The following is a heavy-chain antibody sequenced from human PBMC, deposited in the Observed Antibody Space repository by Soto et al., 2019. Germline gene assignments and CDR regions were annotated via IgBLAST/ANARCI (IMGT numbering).Heavy chain of an antibody. Sequence: QVLLLESGGGVVQPGRSLRLSCAASEVSFNGYGMHWLRQAPGKGLDLVAVVWYDGSQKYYADSVKGRFTISRDNSKTTWYLQMHSLRAEDRAVYYCVRDGVGDTAVFGFFDCWGKGTLVTVSS. CDR2: VWYDGSQK. D-gene: IGHD1-26*01. CDR3: VRDGVGDTAVFGFFDC. CDR1: EVSFNGYG. V-gene: IGHV3-33*01. J-gene: IGHJ4*02.